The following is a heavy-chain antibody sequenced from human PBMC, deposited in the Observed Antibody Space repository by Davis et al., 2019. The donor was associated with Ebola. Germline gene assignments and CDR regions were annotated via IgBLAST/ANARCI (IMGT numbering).Heavy chain of an antibody. CDR1: GYSFTSYW. V-gene: IGHV5-51*01. J-gene: IGHJ4*02. D-gene: IGHD6-13*01. Sequence: GESLKISCKGSGYSFTSYWIAWVRQMPGKGLEWMGIIYPSDSYTSYSPSFQGHVTISADKSISTAYLQWSSLKASDTAMYYCARHQGSSWYLGPLAYWGQGTLVTVSS. CDR3: ARHQGSSWYLGPLAY. CDR2: IYPSDSYT.